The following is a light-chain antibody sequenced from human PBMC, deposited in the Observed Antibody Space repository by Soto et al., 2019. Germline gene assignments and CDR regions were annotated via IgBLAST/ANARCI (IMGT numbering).Light chain of an antibody. CDR3: SSYTSSSTVV. J-gene: IGLJ2*01. Sequence: QSVLTQPASVSGSPGQSITISCTGTSSDVGGYNYVSWYQQHPGKAPKLMIYDVSNRPSGVSNRFSGSKSGNTASLTISGLQAEDEADYYCSSYTSSSTVVFGGGTKVTVI. CDR2: DVS. V-gene: IGLV2-14*01. CDR1: SSDVGGYNY.